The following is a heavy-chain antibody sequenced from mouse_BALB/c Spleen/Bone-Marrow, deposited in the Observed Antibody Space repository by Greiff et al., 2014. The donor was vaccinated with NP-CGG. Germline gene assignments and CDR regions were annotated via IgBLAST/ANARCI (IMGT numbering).Heavy chain of an antibody. V-gene: IGHV14-3*02. D-gene: IGHD2-3*01. CDR1: GFNIKDAY. J-gene: IGHJ4*01. CDR2: IDPANGNT. CDR3: ARWLLPYGLDY. Sequence: EVKLQESGAELVKPGASVKLSCTASGFNIKDAYRHWVKQRPEQGLEWIGRIDPANGNTKYDPKFQGKATITADTSSNTAYLQLSSLTSEDTAVYYCARWLLPYGLDYWGQGTSVTVSS.